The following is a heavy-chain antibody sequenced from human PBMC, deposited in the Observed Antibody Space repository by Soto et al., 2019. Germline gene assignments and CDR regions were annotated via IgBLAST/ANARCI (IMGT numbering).Heavy chain of an antibody. CDR3: ARTDAGYYDTGGLHPGYFDY. V-gene: IGHV4-59*01. CDR1: GGSISSYY. Sequence: QEQLQESGPGLVKPSETLSLTCTVSGGSISSYYWSWIRQPPGKGLEWIGYIYYIGSTNYNPSLKSRVTISVATSKNQFSLRLSSVTAADTAVYYCARTDAGYYDTGGLHPGYFDYWGQGTLVTVSS. J-gene: IGHJ4*02. CDR2: IYYIGST. D-gene: IGHD3-22*01.